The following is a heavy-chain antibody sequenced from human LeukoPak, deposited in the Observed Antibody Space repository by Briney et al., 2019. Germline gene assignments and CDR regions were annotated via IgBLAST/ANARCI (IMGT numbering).Heavy chain of an antibody. J-gene: IGHJ5*02. CDR3: ARDGGRRSGYSSSWYVNWFDP. V-gene: IGHV4-59*12. D-gene: IGHD6-13*01. CDR1: GGSISSYY. CDR2: IYYSGST. Sequence: SETLSLTCTVSGGSISSYYWSWIRQPPGKGLEWIGYIYYSGSTNYNPSLKSRVTISVDTSKNQFSLKLSSVTAADTAVYYCARDGGRRSGYSSSWYVNWFDPWGQGTLVTVSS.